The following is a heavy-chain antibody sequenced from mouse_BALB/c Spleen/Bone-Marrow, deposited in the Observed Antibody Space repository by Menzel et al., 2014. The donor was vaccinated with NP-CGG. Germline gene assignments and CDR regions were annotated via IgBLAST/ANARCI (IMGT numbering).Heavy chain of an antibody. CDR2: IYPGNSDT. V-gene: IGHV1-5*01. J-gene: IGHJ2*01. Sequence: VQPQQSGTVLARPGAAVKMSCKASGYTFSNYWMHWVKQRPGQDLEWIGTIYPGNSDTTYNQKFKGKAKLTAVTSTSTAYMELSSLTNEDSAVYYCTTLARSDFDYWGQGTTLTVSS. D-gene: IGHD3-1*01. CDR3: TTLARSDFDY. CDR1: GYTFSNYW.